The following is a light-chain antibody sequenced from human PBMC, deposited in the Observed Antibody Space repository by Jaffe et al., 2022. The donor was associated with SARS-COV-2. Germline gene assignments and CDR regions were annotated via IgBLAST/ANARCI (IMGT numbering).Light chain of an antibody. CDR1: QGISRY. CDR3: QQLDTFPFT. V-gene: IGKV1-9*01. CDR2: AAS. Sequence: DIQLTQSPSFLSASVGDRVTITCRASQGISRYLAWYQQKPGKAPNLLIYAASTLQSGVPSRFSGSGSGTEFTLTIGSLQPEDFATYYCQQLDTFPFTFGPGTKVDIK. J-gene: IGKJ3*01.